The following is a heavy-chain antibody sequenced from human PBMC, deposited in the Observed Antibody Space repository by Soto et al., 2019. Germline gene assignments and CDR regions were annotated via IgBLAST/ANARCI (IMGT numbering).Heavy chain of an antibody. J-gene: IGHJ4*02. CDR1: GYSFNSYG. V-gene: IGHV1-18*01. CDR3: AGDLGGFPDY. D-gene: IGHD5-12*01. CDR2: ISAYNGNR. Sequence: QVQLVQSGAEVKKPGASVQVSCKASGYSFNSYGISWVRQAPGQGLEWMGWISAYNGNRKYAQKFQGRVTMTTDTATSTDYMELWSLRSQATAVYYCAGDLGGFPDYWVQGTRVTVSS.